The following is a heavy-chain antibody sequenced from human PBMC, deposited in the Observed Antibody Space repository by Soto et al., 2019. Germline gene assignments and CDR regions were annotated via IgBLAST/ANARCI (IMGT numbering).Heavy chain of an antibody. Sequence: GGSLRLSCAASGFTFSSYGMHWVRQAPGKGLEWVAVISYDGSNKYYADSVKGRFTISRDNSKNTLYLQMNSLRAEDTAVYYCAKDLMQIEYSSSSDYYYYGMDVWVQGTTVTVSS. CDR3: AKDLMQIEYSSSSDYYYYGMDV. J-gene: IGHJ6*02. D-gene: IGHD6-6*01. CDR1: GFTFSSYG. CDR2: ISYDGSNK. V-gene: IGHV3-30*18.